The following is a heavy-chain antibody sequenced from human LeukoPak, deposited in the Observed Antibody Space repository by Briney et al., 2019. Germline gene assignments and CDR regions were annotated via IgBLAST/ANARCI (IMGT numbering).Heavy chain of an antibody. CDR2: IHFDGSNE. D-gene: IGHD5-18*01. CDR1: GFTFSNFG. Sequence: GGSLRLSCAASGFTFSNFGMHWVRQAPGKGLEWVAFIHFDGSNEYYADSVKGRFTISRDNSKNTLYLQMNSLRAEDTAVYYCAKVDSGYSYGYEIYYYMDVWGKGTTVTVSS. V-gene: IGHV3-30*02. J-gene: IGHJ6*03. CDR3: AKVDSGYSYGYEIYYYMDV.